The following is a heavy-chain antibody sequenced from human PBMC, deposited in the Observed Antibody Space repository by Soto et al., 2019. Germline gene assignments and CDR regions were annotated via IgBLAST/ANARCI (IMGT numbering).Heavy chain of an antibody. Sequence: GGSLSLSCAASGFTFSSYSMNWVRQAPGKGLEWVSYISSSSSTIYYADSVSGRSTISRDTAKNSLYLQINSLRAEDTAVYYCASEGIVVVAAIPFRNNSFDPWGKGTLVTVSS. CDR2: ISSSSSTI. D-gene: IGHD2-21*02. CDR1: GFTFSSYS. J-gene: IGHJ5*02. V-gene: IGHV3-48*01. CDR3: ASEGIVVVAAIPFRNNSFDP.